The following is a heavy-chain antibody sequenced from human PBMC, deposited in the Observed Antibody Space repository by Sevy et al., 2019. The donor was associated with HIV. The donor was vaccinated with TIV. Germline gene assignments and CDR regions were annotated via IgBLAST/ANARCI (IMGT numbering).Heavy chain of an antibody. J-gene: IGHJ3*02. Sequence: GGSLRLSCAPSGFTFSSYAMHWVRQAPGKGLEYVSAISSNGGSTYYADSVKGRFTISRDNSKNTLYLQMGSLRAEDMAVYYCARGGVATIINDAFDIWGQGTMVTVSS. V-gene: IGHV3-64*02. CDR3: ARGGVATIINDAFDI. CDR2: ISSNGGST. CDR1: GFTFSSYA. D-gene: IGHD5-12*01.